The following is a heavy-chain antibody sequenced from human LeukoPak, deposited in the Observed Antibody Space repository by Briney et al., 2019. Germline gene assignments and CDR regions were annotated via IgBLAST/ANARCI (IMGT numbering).Heavy chain of an antibody. CDR2: INPNSGGT. CDR3: ASNPPNTGDFYY. D-gene: IGHD1-1*01. Sequence: ASVKVSCKASGYTFTGYYMHWVRQAPGQGLEWMGRINPNSGGTNYAQKFQGRVTMTRDTSISTAYMELSNLRSEDTAVYYCASNPPNTGDFYYWGLGSLVTVSS. J-gene: IGHJ4*02. V-gene: IGHV1-2*06. CDR1: GYTFTGYY.